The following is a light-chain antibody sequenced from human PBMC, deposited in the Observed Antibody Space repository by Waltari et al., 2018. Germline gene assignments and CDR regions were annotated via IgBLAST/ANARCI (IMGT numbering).Light chain of an antibody. CDR2: AAS. CDR1: QGISSH. CDR3: QQLNSYPPNT. J-gene: IGKJ3*01. V-gene: IGKV1-9*01. Sequence: DIQLTQSPSFLSASVGDRVTITCRASQGISSHLAWYQQKPGKAPKLLIYAASTLQSGVPSRFSGSGSGTEFTLTISSLQPEDFATYYCQQLNSYPPNTFGPGTKVDIK.